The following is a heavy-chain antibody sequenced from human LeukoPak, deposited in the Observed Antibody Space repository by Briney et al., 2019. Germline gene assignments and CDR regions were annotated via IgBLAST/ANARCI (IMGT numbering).Heavy chain of an antibody. D-gene: IGHD2-8*01. CDR1: GSTFSSFP. CDR3: AKDLAGCSDS. V-gene: IGHV3-23*01. J-gene: IGHJ4*02. CDR2: ITGSGGST. Sequence: SLRLSCAAPGSTFSSFPMTPVRLAPGKGLEWVSTITGSGGSTYYAESVKGRFTISRDNSKNTLYLQMNSLRGEDTALYYCAKDLAGCSDSWGQGTLVTVSS.